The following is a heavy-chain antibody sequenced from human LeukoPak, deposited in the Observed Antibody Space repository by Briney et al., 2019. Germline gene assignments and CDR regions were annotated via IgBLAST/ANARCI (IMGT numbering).Heavy chain of an antibody. CDR2: ISGSGGST. Sequence: GGSLRLSCAASGFTFSSYAMSWVRQAPGKGLEWVSAISGSGGSTYYADSVKGRFTISRDNSKNTLYLQMNSLRAEDTAVYYCARHSNYYDSSGHPHYFDHWGQGTLVTVSS. CDR1: GFTFSSYA. J-gene: IGHJ4*02. V-gene: IGHV3-23*01. CDR3: ARHSNYYDSSGHPHYFDH. D-gene: IGHD3-22*01.